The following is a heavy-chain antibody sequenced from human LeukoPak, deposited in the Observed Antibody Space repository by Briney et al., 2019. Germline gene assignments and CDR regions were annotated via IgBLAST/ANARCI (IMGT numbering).Heavy chain of an antibody. D-gene: IGHD3-22*01. CDR2: INPNSGGT. CDR1: GYTFTGYY. Sequence: EASVKVSCKASGYTFTGYYMHWVRQAPGQGLEWMGWINPNSGGTSYAQKFQGRVTMTRDTSTSTVYMELSSLRSEDTAVYYCARGPYYYDSSGYYPEHYFDYWGQGTLVTVSS. V-gene: IGHV1-2*02. J-gene: IGHJ4*02. CDR3: ARGPYYYDSSGYYPEHYFDY.